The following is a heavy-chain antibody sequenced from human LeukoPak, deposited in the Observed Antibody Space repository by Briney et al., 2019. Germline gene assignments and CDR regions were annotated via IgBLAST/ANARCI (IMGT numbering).Heavy chain of an antibody. Sequence: GGSLRLSCAASGFTFSSYAMSWVRQAPGKGLEWVSAISGSGGSTYYADSVKGRFTISRDNSKNTLYLQMNSLRAEDTAVYYCARDHSGNMVRGVIKDGMDVWGQGTTVTVSS. CDR3: ARDHSGNMVRGVIKDGMDV. D-gene: IGHD3-10*01. J-gene: IGHJ6*02. CDR1: GFTFSSYA. V-gene: IGHV3-23*01. CDR2: ISGSGGST.